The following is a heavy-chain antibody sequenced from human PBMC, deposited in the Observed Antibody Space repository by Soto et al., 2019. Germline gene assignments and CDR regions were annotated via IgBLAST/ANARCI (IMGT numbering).Heavy chain of an antibody. Sequence: QVQLVESGGGVVQPGRSLRLSCAASGFTFSSYAMHWVRQAPGKGLEWVAVISYDGSNKYYADSVKGRFTISRDNSKNTLYLQMNSLRAEDTAVYYCARDGVWGEQWLVLGAFDIWGQGTMVTVSS. D-gene: IGHD6-19*01. CDR2: ISYDGSNK. V-gene: IGHV3-30-3*01. CDR3: ARDGVWGEQWLVLGAFDI. J-gene: IGHJ3*02. CDR1: GFTFSSYA.